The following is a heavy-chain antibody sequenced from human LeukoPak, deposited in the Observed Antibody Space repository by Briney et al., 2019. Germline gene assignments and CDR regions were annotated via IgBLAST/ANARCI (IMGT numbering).Heavy chain of an antibody. CDR3: AKDVGAIPWGTIDY. Sequence: GGSLRLSCAASGLTISTYSMSWVRQGPGKGLEWVANIKQDGNEKNYVGSVKGRLTISRDNSRNTLFLQIISLRAEDTAVYFCAKDVGAIPWGTIDYWGQGTLVTVSS. V-gene: IGHV3-7*03. CDR2: IKQDGNEK. J-gene: IGHJ4*02. D-gene: IGHD2-2*02. CDR1: GLTISTYS.